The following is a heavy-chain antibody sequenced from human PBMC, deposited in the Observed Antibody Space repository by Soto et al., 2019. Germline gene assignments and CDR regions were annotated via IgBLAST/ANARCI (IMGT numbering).Heavy chain of an antibody. CDR1: GGSISSYY. J-gene: IGHJ6*03. CDR2: IYYSGST. V-gene: IGHV4-59*01. Sequence: SETLSLTCTVSGGSISSYYWSWIRQPPGKGLEWIGYIYYSGSTNYNPSLKSRVTISVDTSKNQFSLKLSSVTAADTAVYYCARVPHYDFWSGYSYYYYYMDVWGKGTTVTVSS. D-gene: IGHD3-3*01. CDR3: ARVPHYDFWSGYSYYYYYMDV.